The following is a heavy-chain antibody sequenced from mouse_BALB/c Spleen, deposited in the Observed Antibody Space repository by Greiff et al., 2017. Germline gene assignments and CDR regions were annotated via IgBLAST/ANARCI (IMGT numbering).Heavy chain of an antibody. J-gene: IGHJ3*01. Sequence: QVQLKQPGAELVKPGASVKLSCKASGYTFTSYWMHWVKQRPGQGLEWIGEIDPSDSYTNYNQKFKGKATFTVDKSSSTAYMQLSSLTSEDSAVYYCARGRSYWGQGTLVTVSA. CDR2: IDPSDSYT. CDR3: ARGRSY. CDR1: GYTFTSYW. V-gene: IGHV1-69*02.